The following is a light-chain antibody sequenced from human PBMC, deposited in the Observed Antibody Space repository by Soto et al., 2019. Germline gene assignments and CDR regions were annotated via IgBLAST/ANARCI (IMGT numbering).Light chain of an antibody. CDR1: QGISSY. J-gene: IGKJ1*01. CDR3: QQYYSYPRT. CDR2: AAS. Sequence: AIRMTQSPSSFSASTGDRVTITCRARQGISSYLAWYQQKPGQDPKLLIYAASTLQSGVPSRFSGSGSGTDFTLTISCLQSEDFATYYCQQYYSYPRTFGQGTKVEIK. V-gene: IGKV1-8*01.